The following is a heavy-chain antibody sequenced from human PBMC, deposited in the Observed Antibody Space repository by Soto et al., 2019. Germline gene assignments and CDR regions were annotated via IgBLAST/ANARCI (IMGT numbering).Heavy chain of an antibody. V-gene: IGHV4-30-2*05. CDR2: IYHSGST. Sequence: PSETLSLTCAVSGGSISSGCYSWSWIRQPPGKGLERIGYIYHSGSTYYNPSLKSRLTISVDTSKNQFSLKLSSVTAADTAVYYCARERPDGARLDPWGQGTLVTVSS. CDR1: GGSISSGCYS. J-gene: IGHJ5*02. CDR3: ARERPDGARLDP. D-gene: IGHD6-6*01.